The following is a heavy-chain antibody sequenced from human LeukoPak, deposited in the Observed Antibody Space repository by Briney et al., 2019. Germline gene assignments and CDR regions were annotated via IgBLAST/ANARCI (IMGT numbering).Heavy chain of an antibody. D-gene: IGHD4-23*01. Sequence: GGSLRLSCAGSGFIFNNYAMHWVRQPPGKGLEWVSGISWDSGSIDYADSVKGRFSISRDNAKNTLYLQMNSLRVEDTAVYYCARGRPHGNDYWGQGTLVTVSS. J-gene: IGHJ4*02. CDR2: ISWDSGSI. CDR1: GFIFNNYA. CDR3: ARGRPHGNDY. V-gene: IGHV3-9*01.